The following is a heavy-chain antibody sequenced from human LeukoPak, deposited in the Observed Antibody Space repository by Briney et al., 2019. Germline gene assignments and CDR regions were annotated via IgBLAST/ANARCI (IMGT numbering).Heavy chain of an antibody. CDR2: INTNTGNP. J-gene: IGHJ5*02. Sequence: ASVRVSCKASGYTFTSYAMNWVRQAPGQGLEWVGWINTNTGNPTYAQGFTGRFVFSLDTSVSTAYLQISSLKADDTAVYYCARGLGGPGSYSWLGWFDPWGQGTLVTVSS. CDR3: ARGLGGPGSYSWLGWFDP. CDR1: GYTFTSYA. D-gene: IGHD3-10*01. V-gene: IGHV7-4-1*02.